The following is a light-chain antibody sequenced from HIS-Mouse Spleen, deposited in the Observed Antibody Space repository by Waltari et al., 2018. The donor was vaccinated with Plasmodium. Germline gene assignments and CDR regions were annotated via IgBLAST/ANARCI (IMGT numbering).Light chain of an antibody. V-gene: IGLV2-11*01. CDR1: SSDVGGYNY. Sequence: QSDLTQPRSVSGSPGQSVTISCTGTSSDVGGYNYFSLYQQHPGKAPKLMIYDVSKRPSGVPDRFSGSKSGNTASLTISGLQAEDEADYYCCSYAGSYTWVFGGGTKLTVL. J-gene: IGLJ3*02. CDR3: CSYAGSYTWV. CDR2: DVS.